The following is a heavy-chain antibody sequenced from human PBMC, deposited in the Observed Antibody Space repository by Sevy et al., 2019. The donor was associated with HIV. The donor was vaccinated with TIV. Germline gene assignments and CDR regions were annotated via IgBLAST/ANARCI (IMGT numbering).Heavy chain of an antibody. D-gene: IGHD2-21*01. V-gene: IGHV3-15*01. CDR2: IKTETDGGTI. CDR3: TTGHDSCASFDY. J-gene: IGHJ4*02. Sequence: GGSLRLSCTASGFIFSNVWMSWVRQAPGKGLEWVARIKTETDGGTIDYAAPVKDKFTITREDSKYTLYLEMNTLKTDDAAVYCCTTGHDSCASFDYWGQGTLVTVSS. CDR1: GFIFSNVW.